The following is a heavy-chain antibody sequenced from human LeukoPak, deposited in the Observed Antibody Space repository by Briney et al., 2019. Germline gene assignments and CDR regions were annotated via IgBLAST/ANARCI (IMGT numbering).Heavy chain of an antibody. Sequence: GGSLRLSCAASGFTLSNYNMNWVRQAPGKGLEWVSIIYSGGGTYYADSVKGRFTISRDNSKNTLYLQMNSLRAEDTAVYYCATGTVAGTPLDYWGQGTLVTVSS. V-gene: IGHV3-53*01. J-gene: IGHJ4*02. D-gene: IGHD6-19*01. CDR3: ATGTVAGTPLDY. CDR1: GFTLSNYN. CDR2: IYSGGGT.